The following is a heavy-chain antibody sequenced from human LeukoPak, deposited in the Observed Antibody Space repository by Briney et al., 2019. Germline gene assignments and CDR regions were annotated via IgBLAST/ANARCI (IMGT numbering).Heavy chain of an antibody. Sequence: SETLSLTCAVYGGSFSGYYWSWIRQPPGKGLEWIGEINHSGSTNYNPSLKSRVTISVDTSKNQFSLKLSSVTAAGTAVYYCARARYSSSWFSRPFDYWGQGTLVTVSS. J-gene: IGHJ4*02. CDR2: INHSGST. CDR3: ARARYSSSWFSRPFDY. D-gene: IGHD6-13*01. V-gene: IGHV4-34*01. CDR1: GGSFSGYY.